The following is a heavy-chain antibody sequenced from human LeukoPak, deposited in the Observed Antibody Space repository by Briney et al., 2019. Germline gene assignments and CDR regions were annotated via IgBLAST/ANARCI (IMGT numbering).Heavy chain of an antibody. Sequence: GGSLRLSCAASGFTFNDYAMHWVRRAPGKGLEWVSLISGDGGSTYYADSVKGRFTISRDNSKNSLYLQMNGLKTEDTALYYCATDRSEWLRSDLGFDYWGQGTRVTVSS. J-gene: IGHJ4*02. D-gene: IGHD5-12*01. CDR1: GFTFNDYA. V-gene: IGHV3-43*02. CDR3: ATDRSEWLRSDLGFDY. CDR2: ISGDGGST.